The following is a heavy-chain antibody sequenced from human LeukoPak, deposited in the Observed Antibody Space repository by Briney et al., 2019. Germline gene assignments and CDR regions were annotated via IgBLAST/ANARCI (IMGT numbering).Heavy chain of an antibody. CDR2: ISAYNGNT. V-gene: IGHV1-18*01. J-gene: IGHJ5*02. D-gene: IGHD3-22*01. Sequence: ASVKVSCKASGYTFTSYGISWVRQAPGQGLEWMGWISAYNGNTNYAQKLQGRVTMTTDTSTSTAYMELRSLRSDDTAVYYCARVLPDYYDSSGYYPWGQGTLVTVSS. CDR3: ARVLPDYYDSSGYYP. CDR1: GYTFTSYG.